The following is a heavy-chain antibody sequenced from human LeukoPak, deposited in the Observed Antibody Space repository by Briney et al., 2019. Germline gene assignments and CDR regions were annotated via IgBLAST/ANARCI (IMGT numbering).Heavy chain of an antibody. J-gene: IGHJ4*02. D-gene: IGHD5-24*01. CDR3: ARDGLEMATIQNFDY. CDR1: GFTLSTYA. CDR2: INSGSTTV. V-gene: IGHV3-48*02. Sequence: PGGSLRLSCAASGFTLSTYAMSWVRQTPEKGLEWVAYINSGSTTVHYADSVKGRFTISRDNAKNSLYLQMDTLRDEDTALYYCARDGLEMATIQNFDYWGQGTLVTVSS.